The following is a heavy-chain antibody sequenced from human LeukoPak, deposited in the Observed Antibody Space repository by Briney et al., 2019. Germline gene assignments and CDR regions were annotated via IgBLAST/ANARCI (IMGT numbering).Heavy chain of an antibody. CDR3: ARDAAYGYDRFDY. D-gene: IGHD5-18*01. J-gene: IGHJ4*02. CDR2: ISRSGGYI. Sequence: GGSLRLSCAASGFTFSDYYMSWIRQAPGKGLEWVSYISRSGGYISYADSVKGRFTISRDNAKNSLYLQMNSLRAEDTAVYYCARDAAYGYDRFDYWGQGTQVTVSS. CDR1: GFTFSDYY. V-gene: IGHV3-11*04.